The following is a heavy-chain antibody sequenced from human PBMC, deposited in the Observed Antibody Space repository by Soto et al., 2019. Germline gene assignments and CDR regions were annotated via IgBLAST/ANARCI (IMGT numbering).Heavy chain of an antibody. CDR3: AKEIGYYYDSSGYPYFDY. CDR1: GFTFSSYG. J-gene: IGHJ4*02. D-gene: IGHD3-22*01. CDR2: ISYDGSNK. V-gene: IGHV3-30*18. Sequence: QVPLVESGGGVVQPGRSLRLSCAASGFTFSSYGMHWVRQAPGKGLEWVAVISYDGSNKYYADSVKGRFTISRDNSKNTLYLQMNSLRAEDTAVYYCAKEIGYYYDSSGYPYFDYWGQGTLVTVSS.